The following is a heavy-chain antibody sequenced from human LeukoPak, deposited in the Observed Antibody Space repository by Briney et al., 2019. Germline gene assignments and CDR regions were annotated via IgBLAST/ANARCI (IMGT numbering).Heavy chain of an antibody. CDR3: ASVVVAATILNWFDP. D-gene: IGHD2-15*01. V-gene: IGHV4-4*02. Sequence: PSETLSLTCAVSGGSISSSNWWSWVRQPPGKGLEWIGEIYHSGSTNYNPSLKSRVTISVDKSKNQFSLKLSSVTAADTAVYYCASVVVAATILNWFDPWGQGTLVTVSS. J-gene: IGHJ5*02. CDR1: GGSISSSNW. CDR2: IYHSGST.